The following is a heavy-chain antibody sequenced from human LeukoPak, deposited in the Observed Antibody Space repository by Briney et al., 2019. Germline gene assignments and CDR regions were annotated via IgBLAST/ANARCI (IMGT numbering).Heavy chain of an antibody. CDR1: GYSISSGYY. D-gene: IGHD2-15*01. J-gene: IGHJ5*02. V-gene: IGHV4-38-2*02. Sequence: SETLSLTCTVSGYSISSGYYWGWIRQPPGKGLEWIGSIYHSGSTYYNPSLKSRVTISVDTSKNQFSLKLSSVTAADTAVYYCAKDKPHVNYYASGGSWGWFDPWGQGTLVTVSS. CDR2: IYHSGST. CDR3: AKDKPHVNYYASGGSWGWFDP.